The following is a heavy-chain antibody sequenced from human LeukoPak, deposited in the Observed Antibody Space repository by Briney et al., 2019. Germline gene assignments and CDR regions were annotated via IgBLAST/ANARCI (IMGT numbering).Heavy chain of an antibody. CDR1: GYTLTELS. Sequence: ASVKVSCKVSGYTLTELSMHWVRQAPGQGLEWMGWINVYNGHTIYAQEFQGRVTLTTDTSTSTAHMDLRSLRSDDTAVYYCVRDSDHAPDYWGQGTLVTVSS. CDR2: INVYNGHT. D-gene: IGHD3-10*01. J-gene: IGHJ4*02. V-gene: IGHV1-18*01. CDR3: VRDSDHAPDY.